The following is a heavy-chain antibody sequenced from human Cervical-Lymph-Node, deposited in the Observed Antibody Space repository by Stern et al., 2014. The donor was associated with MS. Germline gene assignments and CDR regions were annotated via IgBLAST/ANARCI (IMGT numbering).Heavy chain of an antibody. J-gene: IGHJ4*02. V-gene: IGHV4-61*02. Sequence: QVQLVQSGPGLVKPSQTLSLTCTVSGGSVGSGSYDWSWIRQPAGKGLEWIGRIYTTGSTYYNPSLKSRVSLSIDTSKKQVFPKLTSVTAADTAVYYCARDKEDTNMAFRYFDNWGQGTLVTVSS. CDR3: ARDKEDTNMAFRYFDN. CDR2: IYTTGST. D-gene: IGHD5-18*01. CDR1: GGSVGSGSYD.